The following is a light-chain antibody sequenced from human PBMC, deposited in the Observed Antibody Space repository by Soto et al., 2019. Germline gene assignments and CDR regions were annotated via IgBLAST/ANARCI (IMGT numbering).Light chain of an antibody. V-gene: IGLV1-40*01. CDR3: ETWDDSLTGVV. CDR2: SRN. J-gene: IGLJ3*02. Sequence: QSVLTQPPSVSGAPGQRVTISCTGSNSNIGAGYDVHWYQQLPGTAPKLLIYSRNQRPSGVPDRFSASKSGTSASLAISGLQSEDEADYYCETWDDSLTGVVFGGGTKLTVL. CDR1: NSNIGAGYD.